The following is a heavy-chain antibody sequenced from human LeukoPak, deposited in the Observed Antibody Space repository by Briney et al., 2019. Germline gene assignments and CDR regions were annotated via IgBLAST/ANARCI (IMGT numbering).Heavy chain of an antibody. J-gene: IGHJ4*02. CDR2: ISSSSSYI. Sequence: GGSLRLSCAASGFTFSSHGMNWVRQAPGKGLEWVSSISSSSSYIYYADSVKGRFTISRDNAKNSLYQQMNSLRAEDTAVYYCARDLVYYDISEDDYWGQGTLVTVSS. V-gene: IGHV3-21*01. CDR3: ARDLVYYDISEDDY. CDR1: GFTFSSHG. D-gene: IGHD3-22*01.